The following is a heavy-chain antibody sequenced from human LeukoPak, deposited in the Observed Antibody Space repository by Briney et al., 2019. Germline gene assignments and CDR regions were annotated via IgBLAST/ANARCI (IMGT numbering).Heavy chain of an antibody. V-gene: IGHV3-53*01. CDR2: IYSGGST. D-gene: IGHD1-26*01. J-gene: IGHJ3*02. CDR3: ARGGSYLSAFDI. Sequence: GGSLRLSCAASGSTVSSNYMSWVRQAPGKGLEWVSIIYSGGSTFYADSVKGRFTISRDNSKNTLYLQMNSLRAEDTAVYYCARGGSYLSAFDIWGQGTMATVSS. CDR1: GSTVSSNY.